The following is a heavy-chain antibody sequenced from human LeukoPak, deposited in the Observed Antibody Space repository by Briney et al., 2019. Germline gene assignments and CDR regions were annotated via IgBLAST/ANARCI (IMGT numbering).Heavy chain of an antibody. D-gene: IGHD3-22*01. CDR1: GFSFSSYG. Sequence: PGGSLRLLCAASGFSFSSYGMHWVREARGKGLEGVAFIRCEGANKYYADSVRGRFTSSRDNSKNTLYLQMNSLRAEDTAMYYCAKDSAYYYDRSGYYYDWGQGTLVSVSS. V-gene: IGHV3-30*02. J-gene: IGHJ4*02. CDR2: IRCEGANK. CDR3: AKDSAYYYDRSGYYYD.